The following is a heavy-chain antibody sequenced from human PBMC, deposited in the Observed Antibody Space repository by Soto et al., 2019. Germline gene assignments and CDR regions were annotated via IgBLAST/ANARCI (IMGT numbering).Heavy chain of an antibody. Sequence: GGSLRLSCAASGFTFSRYWMSWVRQAPGKGLEWVANIKEDGSEKYYVDSVNGRFAISRDNAKNSLYLQMNSLRADDTAVYYCARDKERFGPPENWFDPWGQGALVTVSS. CDR2: IKEDGSEK. J-gene: IGHJ5*02. CDR1: GFTFSRYW. CDR3: ARDKERFGPPENWFDP. V-gene: IGHV3-7*01. D-gene: IGHD3-10*01.